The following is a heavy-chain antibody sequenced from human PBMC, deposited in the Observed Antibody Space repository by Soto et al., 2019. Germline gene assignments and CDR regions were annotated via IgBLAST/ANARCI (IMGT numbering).Heavy chain of an antibody. J-gene: IGHJ6*02. V-gene: IGHV4-34*01. D-gene: IGHD2-15*01. Sequence: SETLSLTCAVYGGSFSGYYWSWIRQPPGRGLEWIGEINHSGSTNYNPSLKSRVTVSVDTSKNQFSLKLSSVTAADTAVYYCARGPLVAATNGMDVWGQGTTVTVSS. CDR3: ARGPLVAATNGMDV. CDR2: INHSGST. CDR1: GGSFSGYY.